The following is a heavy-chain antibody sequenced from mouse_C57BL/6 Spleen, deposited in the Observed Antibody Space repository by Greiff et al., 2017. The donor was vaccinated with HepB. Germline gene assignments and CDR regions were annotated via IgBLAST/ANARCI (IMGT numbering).Heavy chain of an antibody. D-gene: IGHD6-2*01. V-gene: IGHV1-42*01. CDR2: INPSTGGT. Sequence: VQLQQSGPELVKPGASVKISCKASGYSFTGYYMNWVKQSPEKSLEWIGEINPSTGGTTYNQKFKAKATLTVDKSSSTAYMQLKSLTSEDSAVYYCARSTDLWNAMDYWGQGTSVTVSS. CDR3: ARSTDLWNAMDY. CDR1: GYSFTGYY. J-gene: IGHJ4*01.